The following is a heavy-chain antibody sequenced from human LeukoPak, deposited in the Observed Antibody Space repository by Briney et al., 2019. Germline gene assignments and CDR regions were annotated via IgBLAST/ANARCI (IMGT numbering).Heavy chain of an antibody. Sequence: PSQTLAVTRAISGDSVSSNSAAWNWIRQSPLEGLEWLGWSYYGSKWFYDYALFVNSRITINPDTSKNQFSLHLKSVTPEDTAVYYCVRDGEGGLDYFDYWGRGTLVTVSS. CDR1: GDSVSSNSAA. CDR3: VRDGEGGLDYFDY. V-gene: IGHV6-1*01. D-gene: IGHD3-16*01. J-gene: IGHJ4*02. CDR2: SYYGSKWFY.